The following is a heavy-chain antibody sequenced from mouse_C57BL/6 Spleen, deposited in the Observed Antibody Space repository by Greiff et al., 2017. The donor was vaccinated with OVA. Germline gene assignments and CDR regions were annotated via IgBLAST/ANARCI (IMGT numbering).Heavy chain of an antibody. Sequence: QVQLQQSGAELVRPGASVTLSCKASGYTFTDYEMHWVKQTPVHGLEWIGAIDPATGGTASNQKFTGKAILTADKSSSTAYMELRSLTSEDSAVYYCTPYYGNPNYFDYWGQGTTLTVSS. V-gene: IGHV1-15*01. D-gene: IGHD2-1*01. J-gene: IGHJ2*01. CDR3: TPYYGNPNYFDY. CDR2: IDPATGGT. CDR1: GYTFTDYE.